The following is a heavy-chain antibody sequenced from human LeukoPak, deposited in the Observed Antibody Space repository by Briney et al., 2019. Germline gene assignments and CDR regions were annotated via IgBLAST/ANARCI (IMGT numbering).Heavy chain of an antibody. Sequence: ASVKVSCKASGYTFTGYYMHWVRQAPGQGLEWMGWINPNSGGTNYAQKFQGRVTMTRDTSISTAYMELSRLRSDDTAVYYCARGKGAVAAPDAFDIWGQGTMVTVSS. CDR1: GYTFTGYY. J-gene: IGHJ3*02. V-gene: IGHV1-2*02. D-gene: IGHD6-19*01. CDR3: ARGKGAVAAPDAFDI. CDR2: INPNSGGT.